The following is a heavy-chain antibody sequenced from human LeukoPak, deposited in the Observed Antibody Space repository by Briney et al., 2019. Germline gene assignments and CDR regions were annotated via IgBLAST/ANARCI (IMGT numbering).Heavy chain of an antibody. J-gene: IGHJ6*03. V-gene: IGHV3-23*01. CDR2: ISGSGGGT. Sequence: GGSLRLSCAASRFTFSMYAMSWVRQAPGRGLEWVSSISGSGGGTFYRNSVRDRFIISRDNSRNTLFLEMRALRAEDTAMYYCAKWDGSFFYMDVWGKGTTVTVSS. D-gene: IGHD1-26*01. CDR1: RFTFSMYA. CDR3: AKWDGSFFYMDV.